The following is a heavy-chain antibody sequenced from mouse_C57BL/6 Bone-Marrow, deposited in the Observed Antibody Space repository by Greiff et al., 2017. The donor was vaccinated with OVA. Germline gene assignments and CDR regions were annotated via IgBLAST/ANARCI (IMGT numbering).Heavy chain of an antibody. J-gene: IGHJ1*03. CDR1: GYTFTSYW. V-gene: IGHV1-55*01. D-gene: IGHD1-1*01. CDR3: ARGGYYGWYFDV. Sequence: QVQLKQPGAELVKPGASVKMSCKASGYTFTSYWITWVKQRPGQGLEWIGDIYPGSGSTNYNEKFKSKATLTVDTSSSTAYMQLSSLTSEDSAVYYCARGGYYGWYFDVWGTGTTVTVSS. CDR2: IYPGSGST.